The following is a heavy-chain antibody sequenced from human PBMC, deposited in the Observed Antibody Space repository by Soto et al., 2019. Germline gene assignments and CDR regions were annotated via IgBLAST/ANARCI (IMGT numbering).Heavy chain of an antibody. J-gene: IGHJ6*02. CDR1: GAIFNSYA. V-gene: IGHV1-69*06. D-gene: IGHD2-2*02. CDR2: IIPMFGTP. Sequence: ASLQVSCKCFGAIFNSYAIICVRQAPGQGPEWLGGIIPMFGTPNYAQKFQGRVTISVDKSTRTAYMELNSLRSEDTAVYYCARGGEVPASIREYYYGMDVWGQGTTVTGSS. CDR3: ARGGEVPASIREYYYGMDV.